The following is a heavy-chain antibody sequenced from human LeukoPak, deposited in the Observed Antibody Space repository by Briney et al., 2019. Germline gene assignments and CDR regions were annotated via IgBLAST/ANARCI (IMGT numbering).Heavy chain of an antibody. D-gene: IGHD5-18*01. CDR1: GYTFTGYY. CDR2: INPNSGGT. V-gene: IGHV1-2*02. Sequence: ASVKVSCKASGYTFTGYYMHWVRQAPGQGLEWMGWINPNSGGTNYAQKFQGRVTMTRDTSISTAYMELSRLRSDDTAVYYCATTKGGYSYGIDYWGQGTLVTVSS. J-gene: IGHJ4*02. CDR3: ATTKGGYSYGIDY.